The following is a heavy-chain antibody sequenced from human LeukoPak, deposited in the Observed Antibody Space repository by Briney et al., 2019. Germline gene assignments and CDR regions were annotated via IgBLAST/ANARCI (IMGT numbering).Heavy chain of an antibody. V-gene: IGHV4-59*01. CDR3: ARKAYSSSTGYYYYYMDV. CDR1: GGSFGGYY. CDR2: IYYSGST. J-gene: IGHJ6*03. D-gene: IGHD6-6*01. Sequence: TSETLSLTCAVYGGSFGGYYWSWIRQPPGKGLEWIGYIYYSGSTNYNPSLKSRVTISVDTSKNQFSLKLSSVTAADTAVYYCARKAYSSSTGYYYYYMDVWGKGTTVTVSS.